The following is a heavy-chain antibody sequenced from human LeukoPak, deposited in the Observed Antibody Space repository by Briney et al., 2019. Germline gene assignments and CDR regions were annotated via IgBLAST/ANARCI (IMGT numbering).Heavy chain of an antibody. J-gene: IGHJ4*02. CDR2: MWYDGSNK. V-gene: IGHV3-33*01. D-gene: IGHD4-11*01. CDR3: ARGLPPVMKYYFDY. CDR1: GXTFNSYG. Sequence: GGSLRLSCAASGXTFNSYGLHWVRQAPGKGLEWVAVMWYDGSNKYYADSVKGRFTISRDDSKNTLYLQMNSLRPEDTAMYYCARGLPPVMKYYFDYWGQGTLVTVSS.